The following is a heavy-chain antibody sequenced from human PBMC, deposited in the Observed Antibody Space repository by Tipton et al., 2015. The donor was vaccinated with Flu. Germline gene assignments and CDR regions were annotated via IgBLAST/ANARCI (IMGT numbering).Heavy chain of an antibody. CDR1: GLSISNFA. CDR3: AKMDGVCSGTNGDGYGFNCHGHYTFDL. J-gene: IGHJ3*01. Sequence: SLRLSCAASGLSISNFAMSWVRQAPGKGLEWVSTFSADSGNTYYADSVKGRFIISRDKSKNTLSLQMNSLRVDDTAVYYCAKMDGVCSGTNGDGYGFNCHGHYTFDLWGQGTMVAVSS. V-gene: IGHV3-23*01. D-gene: IGHD1-1*01. CDR2: FSADSGNT.